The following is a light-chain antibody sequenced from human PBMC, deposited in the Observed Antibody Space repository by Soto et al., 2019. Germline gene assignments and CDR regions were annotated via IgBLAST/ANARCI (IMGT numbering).Light chain of an antibody. V-gene: IGLV3-21*02. J-gene: IGLJ1*01. CDR3: QVWDTISDHYV. Sequence: SYELTQPPSVSVAPGQTARITCGGNNIESKSVHWYQQRPGQAPVLVIYVDSDRPSGIPDRFSASTSGNTAALTISRVEAGDEADYYCQVWDTISDHYVFGSGTTLTVL. CDR2: VDS. CDR1: NIESKS.